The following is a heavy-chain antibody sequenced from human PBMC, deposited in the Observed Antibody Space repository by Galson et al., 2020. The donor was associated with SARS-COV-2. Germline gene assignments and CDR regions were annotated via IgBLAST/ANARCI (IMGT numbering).Heavy chain of an antibody. CDR2: ISTTGTII. CDR1: GFSFSGYE. D-gene: IGHD3-22*01. J-gene: IGHJ2*01. Sequence: GESLKLSCAASGFSFSGYEMNWVRQAPGKGLEWVAYISTTGTIIYYADSAPGRFTISRDNAEGSLYLQMNNLRDDDTAVYYCARPSYGGYSYWYFDFWGRDTLVTVSS. CDR3: ARPSYGGYSYWYFDF. V-gene: IGHV3-48*03.